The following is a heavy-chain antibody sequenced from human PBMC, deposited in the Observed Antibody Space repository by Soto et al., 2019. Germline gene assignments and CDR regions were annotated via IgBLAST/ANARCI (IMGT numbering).Heavy chain of an antibody. CDR1: GFTFSSYG. Sequence: LRLSCAASGFTFSSYGIHWVRQAPGKGLEWVALISYDGTDKYYADSVEGRFTISRDNSKNTLYLQMSSLGPEDTAVYYCVKERYAQLWLEDYGMDVWGQGITVTVSS. CDR3: VKERYAQLWLEDYGMDV. CDR2: ISYDGTDK. J-gene: IGHJ6*02. V-gene: IGHV3-30*18. D-gene: IGHD5-18*01.